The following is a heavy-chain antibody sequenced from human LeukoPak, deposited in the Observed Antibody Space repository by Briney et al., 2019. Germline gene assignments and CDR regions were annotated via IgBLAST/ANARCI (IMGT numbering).Heavy chain of an antibody. CDR3: ARDKYPGSGSYYIFDY. Sequence: GGSLRLSCVASGFTFTDYFMSWVRQAPGKGLEWVAVISYDGSNKYYADSVKGRFTISRDNSKNTLYLQMNSLRAEDTAVYYCARDKYPGSGSYYIFDYWGQGTLVTVSS. CDR2: ISYDGSNK. D-gene: IGHD1-26*01. J-gene: IGHJ4*02. V-gene: IGHV3-30-3*01. CDR1: GFTFTDYF.